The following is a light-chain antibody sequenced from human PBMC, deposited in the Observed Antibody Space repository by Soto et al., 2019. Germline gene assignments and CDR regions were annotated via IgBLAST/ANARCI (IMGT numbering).Light chain of an antibody. Sequence: EIVLTQSPGTLSLSPGERATLSCRASQSVSSSYLAWYQQKPGQAPRLLIYGASSRATGNPDRFSGSGSGTDFPLTISRLEPEDFALYYCQQYGSSPFTFGPGTKVDIK. V-gene: IGKV3-20*01. CDR2: GAS. CDR3: QQYGSSPFT. J-gene: IGKJ3*01. CDR1: QSVSSSY.